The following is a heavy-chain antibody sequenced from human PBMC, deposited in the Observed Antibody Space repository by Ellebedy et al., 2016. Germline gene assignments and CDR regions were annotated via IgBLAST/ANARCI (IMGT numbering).Heavy chain of an antibody. V-gene: IGHV4-38-2*02. CDR1: GYSISSDYY. Sequence: GSLRLXCTVSGYSISSDYYWGWIRQPPGKGLEWIGTIYHRGSTYYNPSLNSRVTISVDTSKNQFSLKLSSVTAADTAVYYCATTGFGELAHFDYWGQGTLVTVSS. J-gene: IGHJ4*02. CDR2: IYHRGST. CDR3: ATTGFGELAHFDY. D-gene: IGHD3-10*01.